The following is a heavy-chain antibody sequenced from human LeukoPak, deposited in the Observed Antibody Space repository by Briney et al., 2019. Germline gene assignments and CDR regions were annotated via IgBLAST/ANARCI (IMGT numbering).Heavy chain of an antibody. J-gene: IGHJ4*02. V-gene: IGHV4-59*01. Sequence: SETLSLTCTVSGGSISVYYWSWVGQPPGKGLEWIVYISHSDIINYPPSLQSRVTISIDTSNNHFSLNVRSATAAATAVYYSARSRDAYLLDYWGQGTLVTVSS. D-gene: IGHD5-24*01. CDR2: ISHSDII. CDR3: ARSRDAYLLDY. CDR1: GGSISVYY.